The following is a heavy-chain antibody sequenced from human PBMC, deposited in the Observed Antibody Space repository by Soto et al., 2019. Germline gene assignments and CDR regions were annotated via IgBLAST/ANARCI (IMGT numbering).Heavy chain of an antibody. V-gene: IGHV3-74*01. CDR2: ISPDESTT. J-gene: IGHJ2*01. CDR3: AKDRVPYSDYGRYFDL. Sequence: EVQLVESGGGLVQPGGSLRLSCAASGFTVSTYWMHWVRQDPGKGLMWVSRISPDESTTTYADPVRGRFTISRDTAENTLYLQMNRLRVEDTAVYYCAKDRVPYSDYGRYFDLWGRGTLVTVSS. CDR1: GFTVSTYW. D-gene: IGHD4-17*01.